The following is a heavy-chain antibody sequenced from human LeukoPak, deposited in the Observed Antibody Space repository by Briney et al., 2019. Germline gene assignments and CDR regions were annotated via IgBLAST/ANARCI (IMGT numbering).Heavy chain of an antibody. Sequence: GGSLRLSCTAPSGFDVSDNYMTWVRQAPGKGLEWVSVIYSGGSTYYADSVKGRFTISRDNSKNTLYLQMNSLRAEDTAVYYCARDPVEGVIGPDYYYGMDVWGQGTTVTVSS. V-gene: IGHV3-66*01. CDR1: GFDVSDNY. CDR3: ARDPVEGVIGPDYYYGMDV. D-gene: IGHD3-16*01. CDR2: IYSGGST. J-gene: IGHJ6*02.